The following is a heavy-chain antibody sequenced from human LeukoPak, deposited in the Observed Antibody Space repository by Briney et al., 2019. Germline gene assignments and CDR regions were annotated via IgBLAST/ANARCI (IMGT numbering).Heavy chain of an antibody. CDR1: GFTVSSNY. CDR3: ARDWGCTDTRCYLGMDV. V-gene: IGHV3-66*01. CDR2: IYSGGST. D-gene: IGHD2-2*01. Sequence: GGSLRLSCAASGFTVSSNYMNRVRQAPGKGLEWVSVIYSGGSTYYADSVKGRFTISRDNSKNTLYLQMNSLRAEDTAVYYCARDWGCTDTRCYLGMDVWGQGTTVTVSS. J-gene: IGHJ6*02.